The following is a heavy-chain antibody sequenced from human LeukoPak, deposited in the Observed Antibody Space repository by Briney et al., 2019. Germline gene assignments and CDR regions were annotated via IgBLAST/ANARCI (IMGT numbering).Heavy chain of an antibody. J-gene: IGHJ4*02. D-gene: IGHD6-13*01. CDR3: ARNGYSSSWYRN. V-gene: IGHV3-53*01. CDR1: GFTFSSYT. Sequence: GGSLRLSCAASGFTFSSYTMSWVRQAPGKGLEWVSVIYSGGSTYYADSVKGRFTISRDNSKNTLYLQMNSLRAEDTAVYYCARNGYSSSWYRNWGQGTLVTVPS. CDR2: IYSGGST.